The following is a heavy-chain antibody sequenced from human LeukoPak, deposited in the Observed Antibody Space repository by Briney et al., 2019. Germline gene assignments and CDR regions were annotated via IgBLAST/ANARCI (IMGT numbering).Heavy chain of an antibody. CDR3: AKDKRPGIAAAGGPRYYYYGMDV. J-gene: IGHJ6*02. CDR1: GFTFSSYN. CDR2: IDVGSTTI. V-gene: IGHV3-48*01. D-gene: IGHD6-13*01. Sequence: GGSLRLSCAASGFTFSSYNMNWVRQAPGKGLEWVSFIDVGSTTIYYSDSVKGRFTISRDNANKSLYLQMNSLRAEDTALYYCAKDKRPGIAAAGGPRYYYYGMDVWGQGTTVTVSS.